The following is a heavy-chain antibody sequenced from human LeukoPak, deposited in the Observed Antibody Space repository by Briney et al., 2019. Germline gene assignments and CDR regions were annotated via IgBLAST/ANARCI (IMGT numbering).Heavy chain of an antibody. J-gene: IGHJ3*02. CDR3: AREDSSSSNDAFDI. CDR1: GGSISSYY. CDR2: IYYSGST. D-gene: IGHD6-6*01. Sequence: SETLSLTCTVSGGSISSYYWSWIRQPPGKGLEWIGYIYYSGSTNYNPSLKSRVTISVDTSKNQFSLKLSSVTAADTAVYYCAREDSSSSNDAFDIWGQGTMVTVSS. V-gene: IGHV4-59*01.